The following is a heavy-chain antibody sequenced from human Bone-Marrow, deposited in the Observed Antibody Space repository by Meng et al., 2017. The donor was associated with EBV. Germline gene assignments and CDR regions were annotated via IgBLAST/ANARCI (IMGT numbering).Heavy chain of an antibody. CDR1: GFTFSDYY. J-gene: IGHJ4*02. CDR2: ISSTGSST. D-gene: IGHD4-11*01. Sequence: QMKLVEARGGLLKPGGSLRLSCAASGFTFSDYYMSWIRQAPGKGLEWVSYISSTGSSTYYGDSVKGRFTISRDNAENSLYLQMNSLRAEDTAVYFCARASSSNYGVYDYWGQGTLVTVSS. CDR3: ARASSSNYGVYDY. V-gene: IGHV3-11*01.